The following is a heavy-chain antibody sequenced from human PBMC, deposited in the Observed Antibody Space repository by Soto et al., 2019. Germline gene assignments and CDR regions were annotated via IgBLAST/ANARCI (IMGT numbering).Heavy chain of an antibody. Sequence: QVQLVESGGGVVQPGRSLRLSCAASGFTFSSYAMHWVRQAPGKGLEWVAVISYDGSNKYYADSVKGRFTISRDNSKNTLYLQMNRLRAEDTAVYYCASWSYYYYGMDVWGQGTTVTVSS. CDR3: ASWSYYYYGMDV. CDR2: ISYDGSNK. J-gene: IGHJ6*02. CDR1: GFTFSSYA. V-gene: IGHV3-30-3*01.